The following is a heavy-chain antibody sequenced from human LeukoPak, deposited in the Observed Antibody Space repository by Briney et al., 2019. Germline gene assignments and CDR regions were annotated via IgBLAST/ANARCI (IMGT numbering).Heavy chain of an antibody. CDR2: ISSSSSYI. V-gene: IGHV3-21*01. CDR1: GFTFSSYS. J-gene: IGHJ4*02. D-gene: IGHD3-3*01. CDR3: ARDRFRDNYDFWSGFLSRY. Sequence: PGGSLRLSCAASGFTFSSYSMNWVRQAPGKGLEWVSSISSSSSYIYYADSVKGRFTISRDNAKNSLYLQMNSLRAEDTAVYYCARDRFRDNYDFWSGFLSRYWGRGTLVTVSS.